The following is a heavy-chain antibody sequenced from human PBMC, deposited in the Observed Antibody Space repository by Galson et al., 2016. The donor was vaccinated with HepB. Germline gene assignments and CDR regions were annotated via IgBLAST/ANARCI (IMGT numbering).Heavy chain of an antibody. J-gene: IGHJ4*02. D-gene: IGHD6-19*01. CDR2: LTTSSTTT. V-gene: IGHV3-23*01. Sequence: SLRLSCAASGITFSNYIMSWVRQAPGKGLEWVSGLTTSSTTTYYADSVKGRFTISRDNANNTVYLQMNSLRAEDSAVYYCASSGRRSAYSPRQWRPTSYFDYWSQGTRVTVSS. CDR3: ASSGRRSAYSPRQWRPTSYFDY. CDR1: GITFSNYI.